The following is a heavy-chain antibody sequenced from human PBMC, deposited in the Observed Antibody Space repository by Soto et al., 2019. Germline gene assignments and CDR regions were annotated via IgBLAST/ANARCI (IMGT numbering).Heavy chain of an antibody. D-gene: IGHD3-22*01. CDR1: GFTFSSYG. Sequence: QVQLVESGGGVVQPGRSLRLACAASGFTFSSYGMHWVRQAPGKGLEWVANIWYDGGNKNYGDSVKGRFTISRDNSKNTLYLQMNSLRAEDTAVYYCARGGINMIDRWGQGTLVTVSS. CDR2: IWYDGGNK. J-gene: IGHJ4*02. V-gene: IGHV3-33*01. CDR3: ARGGINMIDR.